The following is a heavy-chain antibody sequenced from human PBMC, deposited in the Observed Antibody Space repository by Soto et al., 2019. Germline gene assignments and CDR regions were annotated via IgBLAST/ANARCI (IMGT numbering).Heavy chain of an antibody. V-gene: IGHV6-1*01. Sequence: SQTLSLTCAISGDSVSSNSAAWNWIGQSPSRGLEWLGRTYYRSKWYNDYAVSVKSRITINPDTSKNQFSLQLNSVTPEDTAVYYCARGMPLVGATTHYYYGMDVWGQGTTVTLSS. CDR3: ARGMPLVGATTHYYYGMDV. D-gene: IGHD1-26*01. J-gene: IGHJ6*02. CDR1: GDSVSSNSAA. CDR2: TYYRSKWYN.